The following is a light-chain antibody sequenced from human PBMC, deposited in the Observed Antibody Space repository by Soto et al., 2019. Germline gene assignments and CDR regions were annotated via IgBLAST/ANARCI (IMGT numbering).Light chain of an antibody. Sequence: QSVLTQPPSASGTPGQRVTISCSGSSSNIGSNYVYWYQQLPGTAPKLLIYRNNQRPSGVPDRFSGSKSGTSASLAISGLRSEDEADYYCAAWDNSLSGRDVVFGGWTMLTV. CDR2: RNN. V-gene: IGLV1-47*01. J-gene: IGLJ2*01. CDR3: AAWDNSLSGRDVV. CDR1: SSNIGSNY.